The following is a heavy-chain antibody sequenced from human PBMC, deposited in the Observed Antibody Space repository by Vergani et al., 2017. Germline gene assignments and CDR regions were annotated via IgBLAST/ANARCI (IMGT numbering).Heavy chain of an antibody. CDR2: ISPGASTV. CDR3: AKNPDISTTRHYYAMDV. Sequence: LEESGGGSVKPGGSLRLSCAASGFKFSDHYMSWIRQAPGKGLEWVSHISPGASTVSYTDSVTGRFTVSRDNDNNSLTLDMKTLGLEDTSVYYCAKNPDISTTRHYYAMDVWGQGTTVTDSS. V-gene: IGHV3-11*04. CDR1: GFKFSDHY. J-gene: IGHJ6*02. D-gene: IGHD3-9*01.